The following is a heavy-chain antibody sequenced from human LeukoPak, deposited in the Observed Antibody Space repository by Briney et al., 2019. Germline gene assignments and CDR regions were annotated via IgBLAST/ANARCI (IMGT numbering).Heavy chain of an antibody. Sequence: GASVKVSCKVSGYTLTELSMHWVRQAPGKGLEWMGGFDPEDGETIYAQKFQGRVTMTEDTSTDTAHMELSSLRSEDTAVYYCATDLIGGSGSSFDYWGQGTLVTVSS. V-gene: IGHV1-24*01. J-gene: IGHJ4*02. D-gene: IGHD1-26*01. CDR3: ATDLIGGSGSSFDY. CDR1: GYTLTELS. CDR2: FDPEDGET.